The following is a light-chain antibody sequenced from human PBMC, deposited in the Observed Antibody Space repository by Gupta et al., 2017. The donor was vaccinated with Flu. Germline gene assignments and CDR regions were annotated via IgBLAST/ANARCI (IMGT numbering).Light chain of an antibody. Sequence: QPALTQPASVSGSPGQSITISCTGTSSDVGGYTYVSWYQQHPDKVPKLIIFEVSNRPSGVSNRFSGSKSGNTASLTISGLQAEDEADYYCSSYTSSSTLVFGGGTKLTVL. J-gene: IGLJ3*02. CDR1: SSDVGGYTY. CDR2: EVS. V-gene: IGLV2-14*01. CDR3: SSYTSSSTLV.